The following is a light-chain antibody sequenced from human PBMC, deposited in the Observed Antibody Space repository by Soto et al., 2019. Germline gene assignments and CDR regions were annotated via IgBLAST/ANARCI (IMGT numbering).Light chain of an antibody. CDR1: SSNVGNNY. CDR3: ATWDGRLSAGV. Sequence: QSELTQVASVSRSPGESGRITRSGSSSNVGNNYVSWYQQLPGTAPKLLIYDNNERLSGIPDRFSGSKSGTSATLGITGLQTGDEADYYCATWDGRLSAGVFGGGTKVTVL. J-gene: IGLJ2*01. V-gene: IGLV1-51*01. CDR2: DNN.